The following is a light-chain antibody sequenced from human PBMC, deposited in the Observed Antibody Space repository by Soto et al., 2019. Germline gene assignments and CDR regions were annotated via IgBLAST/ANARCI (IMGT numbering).Light chain of an antibody. Sequence: QSVLTQPPSVSGSPGQSVTISCIGTSSDVGGYNRVSWYQQPPGTAPKLVIYEVFNRPSGVPDRFSGSKSGNTASLTISRLQAEDEADYFCSSPTSSSTWVFGGGTKLTVL. V-gene: IGLV2-18*02. J-gene: IGLJ3*02. CDR3: SSPTSSSTWV. CDR1: SSDVGGYNR. CDR2: EVF.